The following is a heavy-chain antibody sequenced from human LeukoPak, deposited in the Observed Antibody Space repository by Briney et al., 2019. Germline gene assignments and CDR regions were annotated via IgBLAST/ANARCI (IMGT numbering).Heavy chain of an antibody. D-gene: IGHD6-19*01. CDR1: GYPFTGYY. Sequence: ASVKVSCKASGYPFTGYYIQWVRRAPGQGLEWMGRIKSNTGGANYAQRFQGRVTLTRDTSITTAYMELSGLRPDDTAVYYCAREYNSGWFPWGQGTLVTVSS. J-gene: IGHJ5*02. V-gene: IGHV1-2*06. CDR2: IKSNTGGA. CDR3: AREYNSGWFP.